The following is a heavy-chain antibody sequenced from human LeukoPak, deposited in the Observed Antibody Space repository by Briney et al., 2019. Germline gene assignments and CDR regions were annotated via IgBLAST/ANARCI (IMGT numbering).Heavy chain of an antibody. CDR1: GITFSNSA. Sequence: GGSLRLSCVPSGITFSNSAMRWVRQAPGKGLEWVSIIRKSGSKTHYADSVRGRFTISRDIFKNTLYLQMNSLRAEDTAVYYCVKSAGKDGYRDVYDIWGQGTVVTVAS. CDR3: VKSAGKDGYRDVYDI. D-gene: IGHD5-24*01. J-gene: IGHJ3*02. CDR2: IRKSGSKT. V-gene: IGHV3-23*05.